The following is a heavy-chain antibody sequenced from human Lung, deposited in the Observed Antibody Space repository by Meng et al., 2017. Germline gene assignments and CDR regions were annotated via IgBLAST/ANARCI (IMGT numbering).Heavy chain of an antibody. CDR3: ARGPTTMAHDFDY. D-gene: IGHD4-11*01. Sequence: VQLQQWGAGLLKPSETLSLTCVVSGGSFSDYYWSWIRQPPGKGLEWIGEINHSGSTNYNPSLESRATISVDTSQNNLSLKLSSVTAADWAVYYCARGPTTMAHDFDYWGQGTLVTVSS. CDR1: GGSFSDYY. V-gene: IGHV4-34*01. CDR2: INHSGST. J-gene: IGHJ4*02.